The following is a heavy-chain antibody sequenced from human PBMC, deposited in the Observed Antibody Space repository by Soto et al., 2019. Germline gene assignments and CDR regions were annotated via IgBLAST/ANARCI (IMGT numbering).Heavy chain of an antibody. V-gene: IGHV5-10-1*01. CDR2: IDPSDSYT. J-gene: IGHJ6*02. CDR3: ARLGYCSGGSCYYYGMDV. CDR1: GYSFTSYW. D-gene: IGHD2-15*01. Sequence: PGESLKISCKGSGYSFTSYWISWVRQMPGKGLEWMGRIDPSDSYTNYSPSFQGHATISADKSISTAYLQWSSLKASDTAMYYCARLGYCSGGSCYYYGMDVWGQGTTVTVSS.